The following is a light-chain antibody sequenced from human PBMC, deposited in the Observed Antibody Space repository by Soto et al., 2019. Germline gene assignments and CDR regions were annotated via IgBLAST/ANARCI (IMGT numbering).Light chain of an antibody. V-gene: IGKV3-20*01. J-gene: IGKJ2*01. CDR1: QTIRGL. CDR2: GAS. Sequence: EIVLTQSPATLSLSPGERATLSCRTSQTIRGLLNWYQQRPGQAPRLLIYGASSRATGIPDRFSGSGSGTDFTLTFSRLEPEDFAVYYCQQYGSSPYTFGQGTKLEIK. CDR3: QQYGSSPYT.